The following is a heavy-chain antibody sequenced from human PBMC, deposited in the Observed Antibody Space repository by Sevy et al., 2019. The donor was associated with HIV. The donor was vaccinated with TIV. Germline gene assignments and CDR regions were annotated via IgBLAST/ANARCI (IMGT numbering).Heavy chain of an antibody. J-gene: IGHJ4*02. CDR2: MYSDGST. CDR3: ARGKSGYGYGLDY. Sequence: GGSLRLSCAASGLPVSSNYMSWVRQAPGKGLEWVSVMYSDGSTYHADSVKGRFTISRDNSKNTLYLQMNSLRVEDTAVYYCARGKSGYGYGLDYWGQGTLVTVSS. V-gene: IGHV3-66*01. CDR1: GLPVSSNY. D-gene: IGHD5-18*01.